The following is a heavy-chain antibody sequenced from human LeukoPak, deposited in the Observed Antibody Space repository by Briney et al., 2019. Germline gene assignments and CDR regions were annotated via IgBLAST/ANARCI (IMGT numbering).Heavy chain of an antibody. CDR3: ARDPDSSGWYHGAFDI. J-gene: IGHJ3*02. D-gene: IGHD6-19*01. CDR2: ISSSSSYI. CDR1: GFTFSGYS. Sequence: GSLRLSRAASGFTFSGYSMNWVRQAPGKGLEWVPSISSSSSYIYYADSVKGRFTITRDNAKNSLYLQMNSLRAEDTAVYYCARDPDSSGWYHGAFDIWGQGTMVTVSS. V-gene: IGHV3-21*01.